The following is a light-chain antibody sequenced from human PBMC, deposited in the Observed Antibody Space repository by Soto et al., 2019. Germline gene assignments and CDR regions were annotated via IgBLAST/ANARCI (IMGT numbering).Light chain of an antibody. CDR1: QSVSSSY. Sequence: IVLIQSPRTLSLSPGERATLSCRASQSVSSSYLAWYQQKPGQAPRLLIYGASSRATGIPDRFSGSGSGTDFTLTISRLEPEDFAVYYCLPYGISWTFGQGTKVDIK. V-gene: IGKV3-20*01. CDR2: GAS. CDR3: LPYGISWT. J-gene: IGKJ1*01.